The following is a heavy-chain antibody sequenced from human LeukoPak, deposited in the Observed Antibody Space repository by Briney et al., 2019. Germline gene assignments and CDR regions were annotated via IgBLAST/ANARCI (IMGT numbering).Heavy chain of an antibody. Sequence: PSETLSLTCSVSGDSMNTYYWTWIRQPPGKGLEWIGYIYYIGSTNYNPSLRGRVTISIDTSKNQFSLKVSSVTAADTAVYYCARGGRGGYNYLYWGPGTLVTVSS. CDR1: GDSMNTYY. J-gene: IGHJ4*01. V-gene: IGHV4-59*01. CDR2: IYYIGST. CDR3: ARGGRGGYNYLY. D-gene: IGHD5-24*01.